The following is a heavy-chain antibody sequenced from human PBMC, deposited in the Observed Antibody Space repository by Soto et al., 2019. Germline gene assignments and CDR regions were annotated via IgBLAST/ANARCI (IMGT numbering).Heavy chain of an antibody. CDR3: APSRYSSGWYVDRGYFDY. Sequence: EVQLVESGGGLVKPGGSLRLSCAASGFTFSSYSMNWVRQAPGKGLEWVSSISSSSSYIYYADSVKGRFTISRDNAKNSLYLQMNSLRAEDTAVYYCAPSRYSSGWYVDRGYFDYWGQGTLVTVSS. J-gene: IGHJ4*02. CDR2: ISSSSSYI. D-gene: IGHD6-19*01. V-gene: IGHV3-21*01. CDR1: GFTFSSYS.